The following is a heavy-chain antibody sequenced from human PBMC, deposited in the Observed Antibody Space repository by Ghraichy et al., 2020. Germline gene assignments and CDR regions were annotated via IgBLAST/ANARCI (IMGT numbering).Heavy chain of an antibody. CDR1: GFMFSTYW. CDR3: ARIYCGGDCYSGHWYFDL. V-gene: IGHV3-7*03. D-gene: IGHD2-21*02. CDR2: IKPDGSEK. J-gene: IGHJ2*01. Sequence: GESLNISCAASGFMFSTYWMGWVRQIPGKGLQWVANIKPDGSEKYYEDSVKGRFIISRDNPSNSLYLHMNSLRAEDTAVFHCARIYCGGDCYSGHWYFDLWGRGTLVTVSS.